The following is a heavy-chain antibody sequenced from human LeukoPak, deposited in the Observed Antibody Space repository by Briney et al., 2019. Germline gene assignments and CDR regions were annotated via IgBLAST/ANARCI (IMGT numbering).Heavy chain of an antibody. CDR2: IYTSGST. Sequence: PSETLSLTCPDSGGSISSYYWSWIPPPPRKGLEWIGYIYTSGSTNYNPSLTGPVTISVDTSKNQCSLKLSSVTAADTAVYYCARHKSTQYYYDSSGYYNWFDPWGQGTLVTVSS. CDR3: ARHKSTQYYYDSSGYYNWFDP. J-gene: IGHJ5*02. CDR1: GGSISSYY. D-gene: IGHD3-22*01. V-gene: IGHV4-4*09.